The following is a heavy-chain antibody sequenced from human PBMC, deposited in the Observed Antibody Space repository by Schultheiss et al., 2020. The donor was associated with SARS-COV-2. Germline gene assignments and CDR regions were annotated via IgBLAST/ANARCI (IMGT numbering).Heavy chain of an antibody. J-gene: IGHJ4*02. D-gene: IGHD5-18*01. V-gene: IGHV3-21*01. CDR2: ISSSSSYI. CDR1: GFTFSSYG. Sequence: GGSLRLSCAASGFTFSSYGMNWVRQAPGKGLEWVSSISSSSSYIYYADSVKGRFTISRDNSKNTLYLQMNSLRAEDTAVFYCAKDTGQLWAYYFDYWGQGTLVTVSS. CDR3: AKDTGQLWAYYFDY.